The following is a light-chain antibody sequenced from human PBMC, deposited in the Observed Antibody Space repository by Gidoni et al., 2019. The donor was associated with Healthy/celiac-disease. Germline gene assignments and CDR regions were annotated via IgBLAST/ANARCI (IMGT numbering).Light chain of an antibody. CDR1: QSVRSSY. V-gene: IGKV3-20*01. CDR3: QQYGSAPST. J-gene: IGKJ4*01. Sequence: EIVLTQSPGTLSLSPGERATLSCRASQSVRSSYLAWYQQKPGPAPRLLIYGASSRATGIPDRFSGSGSGTDFTLTISRLEPEDSAVYYCQQYGSAPSTFGGXTKVEIK. CDR2: GAS.